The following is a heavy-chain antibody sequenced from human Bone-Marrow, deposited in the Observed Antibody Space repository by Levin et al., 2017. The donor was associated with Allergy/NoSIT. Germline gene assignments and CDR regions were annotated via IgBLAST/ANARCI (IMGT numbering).Heavy chain of an antibody. D-gene: IGHD2-15*01. J-gene: IGHJ6*02. CDR3: ARDSFRKCGGGSCRYYYYALDV. V-gene: IGHV1-18*01. CDR2: ISGYDGNT. CDR1: GYMFSSYG. Sequence: ASVKVSCKASGYMFSSYGISWLRQAPGQGLEWMGWISGYDGNTNEAQKFQGRVTMTTDTSTSTVYMDLRSLRSDDTAVYYCARDSFRKCGGGSCRYYYYALDVWGQGTTVTVSS.